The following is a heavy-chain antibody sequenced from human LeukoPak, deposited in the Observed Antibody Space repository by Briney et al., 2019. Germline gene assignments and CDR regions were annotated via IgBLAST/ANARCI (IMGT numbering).Heavy chain of an antibody. D-gene: IGHD6-19*01. V-gene: IGHV1-46*01. CDR3: ARARAGAGLDY. CDR1: GYTFTSYY. Sequence: ASVKVSCEASGYTFTSYYMHWVRQAPGQGLEWMGIINPSGGSTSYAQKFQGRVTMTRDTSTSTVYMELSSLRSEDTAVYYCARARAGAGLDYWGQGTLVTVSS. CDR2: INPSGGST. J-gene: IGHJ4*02.